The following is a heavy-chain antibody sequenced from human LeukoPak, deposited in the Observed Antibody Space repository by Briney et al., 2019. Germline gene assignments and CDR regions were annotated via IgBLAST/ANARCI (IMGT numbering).Heavy chain of an antibody. Sequence: PSETLSLTCTVSGDSISTYYWNWIRQPPGTGLEWIGFIYYSGRTNYNPSLKSRVTISIDTSKNEFSLRLSSVTAAGTAVYYCAKSSGSNHFDDRGQGTLVTVSS. V-gene: IGHV4-59*01. CDR2: IYYSGRT. J-gene: IGHJ4*02. CDR3: AKSSGSNHFDD. D-gene: IGHD6-19*01. CDR1: GDSISTYY.